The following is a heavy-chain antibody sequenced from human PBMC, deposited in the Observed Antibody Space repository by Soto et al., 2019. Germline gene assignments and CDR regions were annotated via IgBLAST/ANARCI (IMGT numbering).Heavy chain of an antibody. CDR3: ARDMYYYDSSAQGSY. J-gene: IGHJ4*02. V-gene: IGHV3-21*01. D-gene: IGHD3-22*01. CDR2: ISSSSSYI. Sequence: GGSLRLSCAASGFTFSSYSMNWVRQAPGKGLEWVSSISSSSSYIYYADSVKGRFTISRANAKNSLYLQMNSLRAEDTAVYYCARDMYYYDSSAQGSYWGQGTLVPVAS. CDR1: GFTFSSYS.